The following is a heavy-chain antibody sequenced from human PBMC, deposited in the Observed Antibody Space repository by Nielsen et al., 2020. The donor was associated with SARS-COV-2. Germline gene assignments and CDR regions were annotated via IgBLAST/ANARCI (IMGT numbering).Heavy chain of an antibody. V-gene: IGHV4-39*01. J-gene: IGHJ3*02. CDR3: ASGERDDAFDI. D-gene: IGHD3-10*01. CDR2: IYYSGST. Sequence: WIRQPPGKGLEWIGSIYYSGSTYYNPSLKSRVTISVDTSKNQFSLKLSSVTAADTAVYYCASGERDDAFDIWGQGTMVTVSS.